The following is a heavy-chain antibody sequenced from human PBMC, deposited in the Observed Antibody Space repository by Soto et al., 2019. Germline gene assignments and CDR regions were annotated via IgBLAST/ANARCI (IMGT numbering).Heavy chain of an antibody. V-gene: IGHV1-46*01. D-gene: IGHD2-15*01. CDR1: GYTFTSYY. Sequence: GPSVKVSFKASGYTFTSYYMDWVRQAPGQGLEWMGIINPSGGSTSYAQKFQGRVTMTRDTSTSTVYMELSSLRSEDTAVYYCARAFSPGYCSGGSCYGRFQHWGQGTLVTVS. CDR2: INPSGGST. J-gene: IGHJ1*01. CDR3: ARAFSPGYCSGGSCYGRFQH.